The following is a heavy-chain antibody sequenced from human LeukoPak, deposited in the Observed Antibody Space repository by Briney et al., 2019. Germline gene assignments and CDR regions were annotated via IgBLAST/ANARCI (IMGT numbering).Heavy chain of an antibody. D-gene: IGHD3-10*01. CDR1: GFTFSSYS. CDR2: ISSSSSYI. V-gene: IGHV3-21*01. Sequence: GGSLRLSCAASGFTFSSYSMNWVRQAPGKGLEWVSSISSSSSYIYYADSVKGRFTIPRDNAKNSLYLQMNSLRAEDTAVYYCARGSITMVRGVMPIDYWGQGTLVTVSS. J-gene: IGHJ4*02. CDR3: ARGSITMVRGVMPIDY.